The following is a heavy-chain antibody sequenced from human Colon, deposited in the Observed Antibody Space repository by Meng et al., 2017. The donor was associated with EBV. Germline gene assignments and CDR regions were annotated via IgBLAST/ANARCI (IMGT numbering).Heavy chain of an antibody. CDR2: IYYTGST. V-gene: IGHV4-30-4*01. Sequence: RPGLVKPSQTLSLTCTGSGGSINSGDYYWSWSRQPPGKGLEWIGYIYYTGSTYYNPSLKSRVTISMDTSKNQFSLRLSSVTAADTAVYYCARNYYFDYWGQGTLVTVSS. J-gene: IGHJ4*02. CDR1: GGSINSGDYY. CDR3: ARNYYFDY.